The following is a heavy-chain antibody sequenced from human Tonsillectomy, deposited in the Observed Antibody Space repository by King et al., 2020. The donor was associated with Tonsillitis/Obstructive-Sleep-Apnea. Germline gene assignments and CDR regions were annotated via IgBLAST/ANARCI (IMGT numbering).Heavy chain of an antibody. D-gene: IGHD4-17*01. Sequence: VQLVESGGGVVQPGMSLRLSCAASGFTFNTYAINWVRQAPGKGPEWLAVISYDGSDKYYADSVKDRFSISRDNSKNTVSLQMNSLRTQDTSVYFCARDSKFGDYGYYYYMDVWGKGTTVTVSS. CDR2: ISYDGSDK. CDR1: GFTFNTYA. J-gene: IGHJ6*03. V-gene: IGHV3-30*04. CDR3: ARDSKFGDYGYYYYMDV.